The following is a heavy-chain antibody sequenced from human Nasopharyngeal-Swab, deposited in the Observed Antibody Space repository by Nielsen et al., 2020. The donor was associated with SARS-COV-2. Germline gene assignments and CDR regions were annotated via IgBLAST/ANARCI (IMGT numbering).Heavy chain of an antibody. CDR3: ARDLLYSNSSDGY. J-gene: IGHJ4*02. D-gene: IGHD6-6*01. V-gene: IGHV4-39*02. CDR1: GGSISSSSYY. Sequence: GSLRLSCTVSGGSISSSSYYWGWIRQPPGKGLEGIGSIYYSGSTYYNPSLKSRVTISVDTSKNQFSLKLSSVTAADTAVYYFARDLLYSNSSDGYWGQGTLVTVSS. CDR2: IYYSGST.